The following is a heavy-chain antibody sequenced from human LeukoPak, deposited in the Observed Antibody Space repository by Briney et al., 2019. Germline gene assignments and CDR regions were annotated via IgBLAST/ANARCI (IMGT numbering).Heavy chain of an antibody. CDR3: ARGDYDFWSGYLHYYYGMDV. CDR1: GFTFSSYA. J-gene: IGHJ6*02. CDR2: ISGSGGST. V-gene: IGHV3-23*01. Sequence: GGSLRLSCAASGFTFSSYAMSWVRQAPGKGLEWVSAISGSGGSTYYADSVKGRFTISRDNAKNSLFLQMNSLRDEDTAVYYCARGDYDFWSGYLHYYYGMDVWGQGTTVTVSS. D-gene: IGHD3-3*01.